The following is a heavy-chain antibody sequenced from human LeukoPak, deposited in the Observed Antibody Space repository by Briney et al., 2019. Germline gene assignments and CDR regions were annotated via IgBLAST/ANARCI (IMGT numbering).Heavy chain of an antibody. CDR1: GGSISSGGYY. D-gene: IGHD1-1*01. CDR2: IYYSGSA. Sequence: SQTLSLTCTVSGGSISSGGYYWSWIRQHPGKGLEWIGYIYYSGSAYYNPSLKSRVTISVDTSKNQFSLKLSSVTAADTAVHYCARDRLEYLDYWGQGTLVTVSS. J-gene: IGHJ4*02. CDR3: ARDRLEYLDY. V-gene: IGHV4-31*03.